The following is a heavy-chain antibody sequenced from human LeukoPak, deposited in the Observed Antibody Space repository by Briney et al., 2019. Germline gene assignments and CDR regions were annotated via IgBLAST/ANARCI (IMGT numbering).Heavy chain of an antibody. D-gene: IGHD3/OR15-3a*01. CDR1: GGSFSGYY. J-gene: IGHJ4*02. V-gene: IGHV4-34*01. CDR3: ARGLGTGYGY. Sequence: SETLSLTCAVYGGSFSGYYWSWIRQPPGKGLEWIGEINHSGSTNYNPSLKSRVTISVDTSKNQFSLKLSSVTAADTAVYYCARGLGTGYGYWGQGTLVTVSS. CDR2: INHSGST.